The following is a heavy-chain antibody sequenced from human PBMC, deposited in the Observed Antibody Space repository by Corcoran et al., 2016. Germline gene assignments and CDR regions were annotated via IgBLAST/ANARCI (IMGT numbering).Heavy chain of an antibody. CDR1: GFSLRTRGLC. Sequence: QVTLRESGPALVKPTQTLTLTCTFSGFSLRTRGLCVSWIRQPPGKALEWLALIDWDDDKYYSTSLKTRLTISKDTSKNQVVLTMTNMDPVDTASYYCARMVGGTTKEKYYYYSGMDVWGQGTTVTVSS. CDR2: IDWDDDK. J-gene: IGHJ6*02. CDR3: ARMVGGTTKEKYYYYSGMDV. D-gene: IGHD1-26*01. V-gene: IGHV2-70*01.